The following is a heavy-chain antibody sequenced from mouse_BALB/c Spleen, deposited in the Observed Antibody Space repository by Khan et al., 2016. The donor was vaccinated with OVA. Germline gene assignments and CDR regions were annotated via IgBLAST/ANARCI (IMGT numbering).Heavy chain of an antibody. Sequence: EVELVESGGTLVKPGGSLKLSCAASGFSFSSYAMSWVRQTPEKRLEWVATISSGGTYTYYPDSVKGRFTISRDNAKNTLYLQMSSLRSEDTAMYYCGRDYYGSSYEDYWGQGTTLTVSS. J-gene: IGHJ2*01. CDR3: GRDYYGSSYEDY. D-gene: IGHD1-1*01. CDR1: GFSFSSYA. V-gene: IGHV5-9-3*01. CDR2: ISSGGTYT.